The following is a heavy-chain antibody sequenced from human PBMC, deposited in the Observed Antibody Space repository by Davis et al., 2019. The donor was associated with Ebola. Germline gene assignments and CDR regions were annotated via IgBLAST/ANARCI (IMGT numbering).Heavy chain of an antibody. CDR1: GGSISSYY. Sequence: PSETLSLTCTVSGGSISSYYWSWIRQPPGKGLEWIGEINHSGSTNYNPSLKSRVTISVDTSKNQFSLKLSSVTAADTAVYYCARTDCSSTSCYFDYWGQGTLVTVSS. CDR2: INHSGST. D-gene: IGHD2-2*01. J-gene: IGHJ4*02. CDR3: ARTDCSSTSCYFDY. V-gene: IGHV4-34*01.